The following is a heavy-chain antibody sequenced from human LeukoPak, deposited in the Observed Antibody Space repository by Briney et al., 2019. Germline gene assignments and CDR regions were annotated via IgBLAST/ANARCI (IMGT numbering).Heavy chain of an antibody. V-gene: IGHV3-23*01. Sequence: PGGSLRLSCAASGFTFSSYAMSWVRQAPGKGPEWVSAISGSGGSTYYADSVKGRFTISRDNSKNTLYLQMNSLRAEDTAVYYCARSPYDWNYGDYWGQGTLVTVSS. CDR2: ISGSGGST. CDR3: ARSPYDWNYGDY. D-gene: IGHD1-20*01. J-gene: IGHJ4*02. CDR1: GFTFSSYA.